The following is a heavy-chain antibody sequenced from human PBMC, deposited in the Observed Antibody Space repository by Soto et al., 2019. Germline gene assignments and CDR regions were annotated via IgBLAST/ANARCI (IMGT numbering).Heavy chain of an antibody. Sequence: PSETLSLTCTVSGGSVTNSSYYWGWIRQSPGKGLEWIGSVYYRGRSYSKSSVKSRVTISVDTSKNQFSLNLNSVTASDTAVYFCMSQRNTIITQDYFDYWGPGALVTVSS. D-gene: IGHD1-20*01. CDR3: MSQRNTIITQDYFDY. V-gene: IGHV4-39*01. J-gene: IGHJ4*02. CDR1: GGSVTNSSYY. CDR2: VYYRGRS.